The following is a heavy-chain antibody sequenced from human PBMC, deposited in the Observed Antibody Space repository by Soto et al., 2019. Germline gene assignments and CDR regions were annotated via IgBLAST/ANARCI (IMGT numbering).Heavy chain of an antibody. D-gene: IGHD6-13*01. Sequence: PGGSLRLSCAASGFTFSSYAMSWVRQAPGKGLQWVSTISGSGGSTYYADSVKGRFTISRDNSKNTLYLQMNSLRDEDTAVYFCAKRSPYSSGWYSPIFDYWGQGALVTVSS. CDR1: GFTFSSYA. CDR3: AKRSPYSSGWYSPIFDY. J-gene: IGHJ4*02. V-gene: IGHV3-23*01. CDR2: ISGSGGST.